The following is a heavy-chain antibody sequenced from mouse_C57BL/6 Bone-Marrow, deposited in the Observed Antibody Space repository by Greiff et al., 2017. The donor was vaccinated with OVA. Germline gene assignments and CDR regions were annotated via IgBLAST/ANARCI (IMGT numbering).Heavy chain of an antibody. V-gene: IGHV1-69*01. Sequence: QVQLQQSGAELVMPGASVKLSCKASGYTFTSYWMHWVKQRPGQGLEWIGEIDPSDSYTNYNQKFKGKSTLTVDKSSSTAYMQLSSLTSEDSAVYYCLTGSYWYFDVWGTGTTVTVSS. CDR2: IDPSDSYT. D-gene: IGHD4-1*01. CDR1: GYTFTSYW. J-gene: IGHJ1*03. CDR3: LTGSYWYFDV.